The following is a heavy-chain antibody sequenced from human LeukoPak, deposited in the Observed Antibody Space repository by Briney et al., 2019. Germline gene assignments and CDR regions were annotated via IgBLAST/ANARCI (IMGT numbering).Heavy chain of an antibody. D-gene: IGHD2-2*01. J-gene: IGHJ4*02. CDR3: AKVGALQYQLPPD. CDR2: ISGSGGST. Sequence: GGSLRLSCAAPGFTFSSYAMSWVRQAPGKGLEWVSAISGSGGSTYYADSVKGRFTISRDNSKNTLYLQMNSLRAEDTAVYYCAKVGALQYQLPPDWGQGTLVTVSS. V-gene: IGHV3-23*01. CDR1: GFTFSSYA.